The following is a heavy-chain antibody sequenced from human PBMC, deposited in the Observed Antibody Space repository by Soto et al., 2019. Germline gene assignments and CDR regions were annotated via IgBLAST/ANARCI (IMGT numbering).Heavy chain of an antibody. CDR2: IYHSGST. CDR1: GYSISSGYY. Sequence: PSETLSLTCAVSGYSISSGYYCGWIRQPPGKGLEWIGSIYHSGSTYYNPSLKSRVTISVDTSKNQFSLKLSSVTAADTAVYYCARVAITMIVVVITRPDAFDIWGQGTMVTVSS. D-gene: IGHD3-22*01. CDR3: ARVAITMIVVVITRPDAFDI. J-gene: IGHJ3*02. V-gene: IGHV4-38-2*01.